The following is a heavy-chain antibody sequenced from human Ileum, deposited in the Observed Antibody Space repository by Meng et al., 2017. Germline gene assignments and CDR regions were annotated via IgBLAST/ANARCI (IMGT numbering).Heavy chain of an antibody. Sequence: QVQLVQTGIEVKKAGASVKVSFKPSGYTFTTFGISWVRQAPGQGLEWMGWIDPGNGNRNFARKFQDRITLTTDTTTTSAYMERRSLRSDDTAIFYCARDRQWVFDYWGQGTLVTVSS. V-gene: IGHV1-18*01. CDR3: ARDRQWVFDY. CDR1: GYTFTTFG. J-gene: IGHJ4*02. CDR2: IDPGNGNR. D-gene: IGHD6-19*01.